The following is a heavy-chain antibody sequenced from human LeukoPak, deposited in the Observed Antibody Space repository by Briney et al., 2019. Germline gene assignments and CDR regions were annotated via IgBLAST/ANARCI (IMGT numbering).Heavy chain of an antibody. CDR2: IRQDGSEK. CDR3: AKADYGDYYFDY. CDR1: GFTFNTYW. Sequence: GGSLRLSCAASGFTFNTYWMSWVRQAPGKGLEWVANIRQDGSEKYYVDSVRGRFTISRDNAKNSLYLQMNSLRAEDTAVYYCAKADYGDYYFDYWGQGTLVTVSS. D-gene: IGHD4-17*01. J-gene: IGHJ4*02. V-gene: IGHV3-7*01.